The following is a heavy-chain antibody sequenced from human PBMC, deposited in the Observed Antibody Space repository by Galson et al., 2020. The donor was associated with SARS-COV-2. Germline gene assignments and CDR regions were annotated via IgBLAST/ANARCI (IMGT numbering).Heavy chain of an antibody. J-gene: IGHJ4*02. V-gene: IGHV4-34*01. CDR3: ARGTRDITMIVVVMTAASCHFDL. CDR1: GGSFSDYY. CDR2: INHRGST. Sequence: SQASETLSLTCAVYGGSFSDYYWSWIRQPPGRGLEWIGEINHRGSTRYNPSLESRVHISLDASKKQFSLRLSSVTAADSGVYYCARGTRDITMIVVVMTAASCHFDLWGQGSLVTVSS. D-gene: IGHD3-22*01.